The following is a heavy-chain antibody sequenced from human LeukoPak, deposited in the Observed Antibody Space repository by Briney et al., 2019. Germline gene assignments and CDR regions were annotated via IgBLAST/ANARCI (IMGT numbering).Heavy chain of an antibody. CDR3: ARSKGQLLPAGGAFDI. J-gene: IGHJ3*02. CDR2: IYSGGTT. V-gene: IGHV3-53*01. D-gene: IGHD2-15*01. CDR1: GFTVSSNY. Sequence: GGSLRLSCAASGFTVSSNYMSWVRQAPGMGLEWVSVIYSGGTTYYADSVKGRFTISRDNSKNMLYLQMNSLRAEDTAVYYCARSKGQLLPAGGAFDIWGQGTMVTVSS.